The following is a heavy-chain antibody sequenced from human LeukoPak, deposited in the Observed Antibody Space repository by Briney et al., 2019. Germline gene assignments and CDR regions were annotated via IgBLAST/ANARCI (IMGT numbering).Heavy chain of an antibody. V-gene: IGHV4-39*01. CDR3: ARPSGYSYGHLDY. CDR2: IYYSGST. J-gene: IGHJ4*02. D-gene: IGHD5-18*01. Sequence: SETLSLTCTVSGGSISSSSYYWGWIRQPPGKGLEWIGSIYYSGSTYYNPSLKSRVTISVDTSKNQFSLKLSSVTAADTAVYYCARPSGYSYGHLDYWGQGTLVTVSS. CDR1: GGSISSSSYY.